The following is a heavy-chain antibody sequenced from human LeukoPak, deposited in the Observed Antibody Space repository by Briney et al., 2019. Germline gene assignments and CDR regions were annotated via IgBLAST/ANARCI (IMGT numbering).Heavy chain of an antibody. CDR2: IYNSGSST. J-gene: IGHJ4*02. Sequence: SETLSLTCTVSGGSISIYYWNWIRQPPGKGLEWIGYIYNSGSSTIYSSSLKSRVTISSDTSKTQFTLKLTSVTAADTAVYFCARSPSGYRFDSWGQGTLVTVSS. D-gene: IGHD3-22*01. V-gene: IGHV4-59*01. CDR3: ARSPSGYRFDS. CDR1: GGSISIYY.